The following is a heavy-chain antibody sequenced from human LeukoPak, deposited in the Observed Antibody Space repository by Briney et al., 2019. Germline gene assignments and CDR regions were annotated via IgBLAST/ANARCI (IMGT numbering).Heavy chain of an antibody. CDR2: ISYDGSNK. CDR3: AKGHYALDLDYGMDV. J-gene: IGHJ6*02. Sequence: GGSLRLSCAASGFTFSSYGMHWVRQAPGKGLEWVAVISYDGSNKYYADSVKGRFTISRDNSKNTLYLQMNSLRAEDTAVYYCAKGHYALDLDYGMDVWGQGATVTVSS. D-gene: IGHD3/OR15-3a*01. V-gene: IGHV3-30*18. CDR1: GFTFSSYG.